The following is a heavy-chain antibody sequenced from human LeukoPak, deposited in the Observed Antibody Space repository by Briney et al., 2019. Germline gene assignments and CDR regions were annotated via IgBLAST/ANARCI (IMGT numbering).Heavy chain of an antibody. CDR3: ARIVVVVAATGGGAFDI. CDR1: GYTFTSYD. CDR2: INPNSGGT. V-gene: IGHV1-2*02. D-gene: IGHD2-15*01. J-gene: IGHJ3*02. Sequence: GASVKVSCKACGYTFTSYDINWVRQAPGQGLEWMGWINPNSGGTNYAQKFQGRVTMTRDTSISTAYMELSRLRSDDTAVYYCARIVVVVAATGGGAFDIWGQGTMVTVSS.